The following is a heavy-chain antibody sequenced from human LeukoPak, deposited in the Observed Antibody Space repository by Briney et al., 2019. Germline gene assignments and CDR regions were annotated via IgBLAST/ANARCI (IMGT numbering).Heavy chain of an antibody. CDR2: IYSGGST. CDR1: GFTVSSNY. V-gene: IGHV3-53*01. CDR3: TRDRVGYSYDYSFDY. J-gene: IGHJ4*02. Sequence: GGSLRLSCAASGFTVSSNYMSWVRQAPGKGLEWVSVIYSGGSTYYADSVKGRFIISRDDSRSIAYLQMNSLKTEDTAVYYCTRDRVGYSYDYSFDYWGQGTLVTVSS. D-gene: IGHD5-18*01.